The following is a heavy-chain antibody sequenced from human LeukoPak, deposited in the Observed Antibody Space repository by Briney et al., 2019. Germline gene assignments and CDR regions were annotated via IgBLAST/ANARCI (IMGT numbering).Heavy chain of an antibody. CDR2: ITDSGSSI. D-gene: IGHD2/OR15-2a*01. V-gene: IGHV3-11*01. CDR3: ARSIGLTDGGVDV. J-gene: IGHJ6*02. Sequence: PGGSLRLSCAASGFTFRDYNMNWVRQAPGQGLEWVSYITDSGSSIHYADSVNGRFTTSRDNAKNSLYLQMNSLRAEDSAVYYCARSIGLTDGGVDVWGRGTTVTVSS. CDR1: GFTFRDYN.